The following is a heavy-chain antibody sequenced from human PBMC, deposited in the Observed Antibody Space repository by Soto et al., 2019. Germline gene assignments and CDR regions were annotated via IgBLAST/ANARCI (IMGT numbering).Heavy chain of an antibody. D-gene: IGHD4-17*01. CDR2: IYYSGST. V-gene: IGHV4-31*03. Sequence: QVQLQESGPGLVKPSQTLSLTCTVSGGSISSGGYYWSWIRQHPGKGLEWIGYIYYSGSTYYNPSFKSRVTLSVDTSKYLFSLKLSSVTAADTDVYYCAREPVYGDQRGGYGMDVCGQGTTVTVSS. CDR1: GGSISSGGYY. CDR3: AREPVYGDQRGGYGMDV. J-gene: IGHJ6*02.